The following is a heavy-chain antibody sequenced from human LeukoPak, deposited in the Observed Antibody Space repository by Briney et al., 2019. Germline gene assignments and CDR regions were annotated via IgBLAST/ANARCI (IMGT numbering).Heavy chain of an antibody. J-gene: IGHJ4*02. V-gene: IGHV1-8*01. D-gene: IGHD3-9*01. CDR2: MNPNSGNT. Sequence: ASVKVSCKASGYTFISYDINWVRKATGQGLEWMGWMNPNSGNTGYAQKFQGRVTMTRNTSISTAYMELSSLRSEDTAVYYCSRGVKGIRSAYDIYDYWGQGTLVTVSS. CDR1: GYTFISYD. CDR3: SRGVKGIRSAYDIYDY.